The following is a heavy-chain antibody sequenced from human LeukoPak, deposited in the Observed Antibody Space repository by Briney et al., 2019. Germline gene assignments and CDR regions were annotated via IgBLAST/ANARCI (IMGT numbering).Heavy chain of an antibody. D-gene: IGHD5-24*01. V-gene: IGHV1-46*01. J-gene: IGHJ4*02. CDR3: ASLGRDGYNSHFDY. CDR2: INPSGGST. Sequence: ASVKVSCKASGYTFTIYYMHWVRQAPGQGLEGMGIINPSGGSTTYAQKFQGRDTMTRDTSTSTVYMELSSLRSEDTAVYYCASLGRDGYNSHFDYWGQGTLVTVSS. CDR1: GYTFTIYY.